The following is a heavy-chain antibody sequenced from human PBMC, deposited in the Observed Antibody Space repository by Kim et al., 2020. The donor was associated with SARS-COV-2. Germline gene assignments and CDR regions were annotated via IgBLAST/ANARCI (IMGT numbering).Heavy chain of an antibody. CDR2: ISYDGSDK. CDR3: AKDETERWLDDAFDI. V-gene: IGHV3-30*18. D-gene: IGHD6-19*01. J-gene: IGHJ3*02. CDR1: GFTFSNYG. Sequence: GGSLRLSCVASGFTFSNYGMNWVRQAPGKGLEWVAVISYDGSDKYYGDSVKGRFTISRDNSKNTVYLQMNSLRAEDTAVYYCAKDETERWLDDAFDIGGQGTMVTVSS.